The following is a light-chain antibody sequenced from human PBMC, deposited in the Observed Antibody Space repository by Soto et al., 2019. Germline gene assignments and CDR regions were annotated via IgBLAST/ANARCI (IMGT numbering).Light chain of an antibody. CDR1: QSISDS. J-gene: IGKJ1*01. Sequence: IQLTQSPSSLSASVGDRVTITCRASQSISDSLAWYQQKPGKAPKLLIYDASSLESGVPSRFSGSGSGTEFTLTISRLQPDDFATYYCQQYNTLWTFGQGTQVDIK. V-gene: IGKV1-5*01. CDR3: QQYNTLWT. CDR2: DAS.